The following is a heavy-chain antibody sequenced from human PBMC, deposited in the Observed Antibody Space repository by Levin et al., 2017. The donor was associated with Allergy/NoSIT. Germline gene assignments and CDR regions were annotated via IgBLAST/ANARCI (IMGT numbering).Heavy chain of an antibody. CDR1: GFTFDDYA. Sequence: GGSLRLSCAASGFTFDDYAMHWVRQAPGKGLEWVSGISWNSGSIGYADSVKGRFTISRDNAKNSLYLQMNSLRAEDTALYYCAKDIGGSSGWTLFDYWGQGTLVTVSS. J-gene: IGHJ4*02. CDR3: AKDIGGSSGWTLFDY. D-gene: IGHD6-19*01. V-gene: IGHV3-9*01. CDR2: ISWNSGSI.